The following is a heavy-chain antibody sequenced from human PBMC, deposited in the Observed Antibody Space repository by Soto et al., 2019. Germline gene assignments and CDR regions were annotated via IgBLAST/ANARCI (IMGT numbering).Heavy chain of an antibody. CDR1: GFTFSSYD. CDR3: VKGYSSSWYLFDY. J-gene: IGHJ4*02. Sequence: EVQLLESGGGLVQPGGSLRLSCAASGFTFSSYDMSWVRQAPGKGLEWVSAISGSGGSTYYADSVKGRFTISRDNSKNALYLQMNSLRAEDTAVYYCVKGYSSSWYLFDYWGQGTLVTVSA. D-gene: IGHD6-13*01. CDR2: ISGSGGST. V-gene: IGHV3-23*01.